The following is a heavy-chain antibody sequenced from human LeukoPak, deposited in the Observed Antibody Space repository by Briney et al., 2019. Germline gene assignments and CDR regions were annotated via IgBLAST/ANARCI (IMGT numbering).Heavy chain of an antibody. CDR2: INTNTGNP. CDR1: GYTFTSYA. CDR3: ARVRRFLNGGVAGIDY. D-gene: IGHD3-3*01. J-gene: IGHJ4*02. V-gene: IGHV7-4-1*02. Sequence: GASLKVSCKVSGYTFTSYAMNWVRQAPGQGLEWMGWINTNTGNPTYAQGFTGRFVFSLDTSVSTSYLQISSLKTEDTAVYYCARVRRFLNGGVAGIDYWGQGSLVTVSS.